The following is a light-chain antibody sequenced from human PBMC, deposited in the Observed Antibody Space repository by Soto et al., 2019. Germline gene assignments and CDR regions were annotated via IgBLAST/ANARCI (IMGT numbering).Light chain of an antibody. V-gene: IGKV1-9*01. CDR2: AAA. CDR3: QQLNDYPIT. J-gene: IGKJ5*01. CDR1: QGINSF. Sequence: IQLTQFPSSLSASVGDRVTLTCRAGQGINSFLAWYQQKPGKAPKLLIYAAATLPSGVPSRFSGSASGTDFTLTISSLQPVDSATYYCQQLNDYPITFGHGTRLEIK.